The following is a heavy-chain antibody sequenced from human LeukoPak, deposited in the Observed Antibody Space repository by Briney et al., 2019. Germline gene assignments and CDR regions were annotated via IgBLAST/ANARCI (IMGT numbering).Heavy chain of an antibody. J-gene: IGHJ6*03. V-gene: IGHV1-18*01. CDR3: ARQNYDILTGYSKSATYYYMDV. Sequence: ASVKVSCKASGYTFTSYGISWVRQAPGQGLELMGWISAYNGNTNYAQKLQGRVTMTTDTSTSTAYMELRSLRSDDTAVYYCARQNYDILTGYSKSATYYYMDVWGKGTTVTISS. CDR1: GYTFTSYG. D-gene: IGHD3-9*01. CDR2: ISAYNGNT.